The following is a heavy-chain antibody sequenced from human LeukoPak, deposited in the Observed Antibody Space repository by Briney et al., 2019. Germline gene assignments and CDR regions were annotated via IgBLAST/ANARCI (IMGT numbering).Heavy chain of an antibody. J-gene: IGHJ4*02. V-gene: IGHV4-4*07. D-gene: IGHD6-19*01. CDR2: IYTSGST. Sequence: SETLSPTCTVSGGSISSYYWSWIRQPAGKGLEWIGRIYTSGSTNYNPSLKSRVTMSVDTSKNQFSLKLSSVTAADTAVYYCARDLGVAVAPKIDYWGQGTLVTVSS. CDR1: GGSISSYY. CDR3: ARDLGVAVAPKIDY.